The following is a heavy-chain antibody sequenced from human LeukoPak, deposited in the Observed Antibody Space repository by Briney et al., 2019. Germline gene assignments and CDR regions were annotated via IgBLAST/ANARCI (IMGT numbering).Heavy chain of an antibody. CDR3: ARVGDWSNYFGMDA. D-gene: IGHD3-16*01. V-gene: IGHV3-23*01. Sequence: PGGSLRLSCAASGFTFSTYAMTWVRQAPGKGLEWVSVIFGNGVKTYYADSLKGRFTISRDNSKSTLYLQMNSLRADDTAVYYCARVGDWSNYFGMDAWGQGTTVSVSS. CDR2: IFGNGVKT. J-gene: IGHJ6*02. CDR1: GFTFSTYA.